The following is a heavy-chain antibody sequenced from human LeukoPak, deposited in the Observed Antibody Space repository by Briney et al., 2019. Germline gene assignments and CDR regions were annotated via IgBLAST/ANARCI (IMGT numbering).Heavy chain of an antibody. Sequence: EASVKDSCKASGYTFTGYYMHWVRQAPGQGLEWMGWINPNSGGTNYAQKFQGRVTMTRDTSISTAYMELSRLRSDDTAVYYCARDRGMYFDWLLPDYWGQGTLVTVSS. CDR2: INPNSGGT. D-gene: IGHD3-9*01. CDR3: ARDRGMYFDWLLPDY. CDR1: GYTFTGYY. V-gene: IGHV1-2*02. J-gene: IGHJ4*02.